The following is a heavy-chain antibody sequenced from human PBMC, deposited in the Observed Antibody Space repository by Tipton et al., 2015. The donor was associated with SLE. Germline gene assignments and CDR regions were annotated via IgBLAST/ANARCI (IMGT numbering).Heavy chain of an antibody. J-gene: IGHJ4*02. CDR3: ARDWYSGSWYALWNF. V-gene: IGHV1-18*01. CDR1: GYTFSNYG. CDR2: INPYNGNS. Sequence: QSGPEVKKPGASVKVSCKGSGYTFSNYGISWVRQAPGQGLEWMGWINPYNGNSKYAQNFQGRVTMTTDTSTTTAYLELRTLRSDDTAVYYCARDWYSGSWYALWNFWGQGTLVTVSS. D-gene: IGHD6-13*01.